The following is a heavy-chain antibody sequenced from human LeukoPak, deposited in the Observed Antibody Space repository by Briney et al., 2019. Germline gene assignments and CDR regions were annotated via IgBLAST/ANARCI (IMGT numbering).Heavy chain of an antibody. CDR1: GFTFSSYA. J-gene: IGHJ4*02. D-gene: IGHD6-6*01. V-gene: IGHV3-23*01. CDR3: AKGSGSSSRGYFDY. Sequence: GGSLRLSCAASGFTFSSYAMSWVRQAPGKGLGWVSAISGSGGSTYYADSVKGRFTISRDNSKNTLYLQMNSLRAEDTAVYYCAKGSGSSSRGYFDYWGQGTLVTVSS. CDR2: ISGSGGST.